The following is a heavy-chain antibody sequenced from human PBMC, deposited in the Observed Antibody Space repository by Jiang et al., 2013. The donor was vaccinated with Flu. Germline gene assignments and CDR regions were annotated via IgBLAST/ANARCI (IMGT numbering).Heavy chain of an antibody. CDR3: AREGVPAAISGDDAFDI. CDR2: TYYRSKWYN. CDR1: GDSVSSNSAA. V-gene: IGHV6-1*01. D-gene: IGHD2-2*02. J-gene: IGHJ3*02. Sequence: TSQTLSLTCAISGDSVSSNSAAWNWIRQSPSRGLEWLGRTYYRSKWYNDYAVSVKSRITINPDTSKNQFSLQLNSVTPEDTAVYYCAREGVPAAISGDDAFDIWGQGTMVTVSS.